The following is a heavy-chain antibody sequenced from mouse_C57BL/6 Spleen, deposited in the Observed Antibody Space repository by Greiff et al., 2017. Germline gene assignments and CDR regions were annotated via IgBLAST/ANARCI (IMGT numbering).Heavy chain of an antibody. V-gene: IGHV1-74*01. D-gene: IGHD1-1*01. Sequence: QVQLQQPGADLVKPGASVTVSCKASGYTFTSYWMHWVKQRPGQGLEWIGRIHPSDSDTNYNQKFKGKATLTVDKSSSTAYLQLSSLTSEDSAVYYCAIPIYYCGSSYDFDYWGQGTTLTVSS. J-gene: IGHJ2*01. CDR2: IHPSDSDT. CDR3: AIPIYYCGSSYDFDY. CDR1: GYTFTSYW.